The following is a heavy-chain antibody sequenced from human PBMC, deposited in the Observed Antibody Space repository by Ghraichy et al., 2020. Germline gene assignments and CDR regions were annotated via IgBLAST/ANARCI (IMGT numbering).Heavy chain of an antibody. Sequence: ETLSLTCTVSGGSISSYYWSWIRQPPGKGLEWIGYIYYSGSTNYNPSLKSRVTISVDTSKNQFSLKLSSVTAADTAVYYCARDSVDSSGYYPRYAFDIWGQGTMVTVSS. CDR2: IYYSGST. CDR3: ARDSVDSSGYYPRYAFDI. CDR1: GGSISSYY. V-gene: IGHV4-59*01. D-gene: IGHD3-22*01. J-gene: IGHJ3*02.